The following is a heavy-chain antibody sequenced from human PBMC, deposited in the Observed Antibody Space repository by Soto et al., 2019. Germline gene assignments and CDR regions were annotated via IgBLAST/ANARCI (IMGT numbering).Heavy chain of an antibody. Sequence: GGSLRLSCAASGFTFSNAWMNWVRQAPGKGLEWVGRIKSKTDGGTTDYAAPVKGRFTISRDDSKNTLYLQMNSLKTEDTAVYYCTTLSYYYDSSGYYAHFDYWGQGTLVTVSS. J-gene: IGHJ4*02. CDR2: IKSKTDGGTT. CDR1: GFTFSNAW. V-gene: IGHV3-15*07. D-gene: IGHD3-22*01. CDR3: TTLSYYYDSSGYYAHFDY.